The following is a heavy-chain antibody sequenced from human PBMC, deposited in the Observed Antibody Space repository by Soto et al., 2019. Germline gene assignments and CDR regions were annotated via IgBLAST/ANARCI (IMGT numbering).Heavy chain of an antibody. V-gene: IGHV4-30-4*01. CDR1: GGSISSGDYY. CDR2: IYYSGST. D-gene: IGHD5-12*01. CDR3: ARVDWGYSGYEFDY. Sequence: QVQLQESGPGLVKPSQTLSLTCTVSGGSISSGDYYWSWIRQPPGKGLEWIGYIYYSGSTYYIPSLKSRVTISVDTYKNQFSLKLSSVTAEDTAVYYCARVDWGYSGYEFDYWGQGTLVTVSS. J-gene: IGHJ4*02.